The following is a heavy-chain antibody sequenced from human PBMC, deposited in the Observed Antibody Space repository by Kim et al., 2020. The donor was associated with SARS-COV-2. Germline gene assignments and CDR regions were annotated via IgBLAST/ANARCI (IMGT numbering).Heavy chain of an antibody. Sequence: YADSVKGRFTISRDNSKNTLYLQMNSLRAEDTAVYYCARERQPGLGGFDPWGQGTLVTVSS. J-gene: IGHJ5*02. D-gene: IGHD3-16*01. V-gene: IGHV3-30*01. CDR3: ARERQPGLGGFDP.